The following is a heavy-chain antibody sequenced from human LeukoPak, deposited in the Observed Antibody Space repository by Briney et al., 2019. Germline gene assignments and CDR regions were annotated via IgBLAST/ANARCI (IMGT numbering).Heavy chain of an antibody. V-gene: IGHV4-4*02. CDR1: GGSISSSNW. D-gene: IGHD2-2*01. Sequence: SETLSLTCAVSGGSISSSNWWSWIRQPPGKGLEWIGEINHSGSTNYNPSLKSRVTISVDTSKNQFSLKLSSVTAADTAVYYCARSPWTSYDYWGQGTLVTVSS. CDR2: INHSGST. J-gene: IGHJ4*02. CDR3: ARSPWTSYDY.